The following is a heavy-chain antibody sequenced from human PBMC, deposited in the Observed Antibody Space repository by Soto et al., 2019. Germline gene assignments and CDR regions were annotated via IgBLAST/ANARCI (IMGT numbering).Heavy chain of an antibody. CDR2: IYYSGGT. CDR3: ARQRTTVVTQAYFDH. CDR1: GESISSSSYY. Sequence: SETLSLTCIVSGESISSSSYYWGWIRQPPGKGLEWIGSIYYSGGTYYNPSFKSRVTISIEPSKNQFSLKLSSVTATDTAVYYCARQRTTVVTQAYFDHWGQGALVTVSS. V-gene: IGHV4-39*01. J-gene: IGHJ4*02. D-gene: IGHD2-21*02.